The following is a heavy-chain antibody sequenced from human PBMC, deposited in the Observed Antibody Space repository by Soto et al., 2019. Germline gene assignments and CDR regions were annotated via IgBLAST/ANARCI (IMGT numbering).Heavy chain of an antibody. V-gene: IGHV4-61*01. Sequence: PSETLSLTCTVSGDSISSSSFYWGWIRQPPGKGLEWIGYIYYSGSTNYNPSLKSRVTISVDTSKNQFSLKLSSVTAADTAVYYCARDNGYSYGYTLDHWGQGTLVTVSS. D-gene: IGHD5-18*01. CDR1: GDSISSSSFY. CDR3: ARDNGYSYGYTLDH. CDR2: IYYSGST. J-gene: IGHJ4*02.